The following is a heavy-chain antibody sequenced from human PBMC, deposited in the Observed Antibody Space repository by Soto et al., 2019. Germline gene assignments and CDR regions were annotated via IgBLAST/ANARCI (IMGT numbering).Heavy chain of an antibody. Sequence: SETLSLTCTVSGGSISSGGYYWIWILQHPGKGLEWIVYIYYIGSTYYNPSLKSRVTISVDTSKNQFSLKLSSVTAADTAVYYCAALTVGELSLYYFDYRGQGTLVTVS. D-gene: IGHD3-10*01. CDR2: IYYIGST. V-gene: IGHV4-31*03. J-gene: IGHJ4*02. CDR1: GGSISSGGYY. CDR3: AALTVGELSLYYFDY.